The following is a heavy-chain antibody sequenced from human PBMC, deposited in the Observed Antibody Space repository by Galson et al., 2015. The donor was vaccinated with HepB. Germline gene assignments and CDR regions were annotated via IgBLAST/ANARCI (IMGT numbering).Heavy chain of an antibody. V-gene: IGHV3-21*04. D-gene: IGHD5-12*01. CDR2: ISSGSSQI. J-gene: IGHJ3*02. CDR1: GFSFSIYS. CDR3: AKEDIGVYDAFDI. Sequence: SLRLSCAASGFSFSIYSMNWVRQAPGKGLEWVSSISSGSSQIYHADSVKGRFTISRDNSKNTLYLQMNSLRAEDTAVYYCAKEDIGVYDAFDIWGQGTMVTVSS.